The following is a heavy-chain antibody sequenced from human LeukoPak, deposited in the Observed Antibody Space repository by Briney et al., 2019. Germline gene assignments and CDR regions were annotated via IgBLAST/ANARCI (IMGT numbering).Heavy chain of an antibody. V-gene: IGHV3-7*01. CDR1: GFTFSSYW. D-gene: IGHD3-16*01. CDR2: IKQDGSEK. Sequence: PGGSLRLSCAASGFTFSSYWMSWVRQAPGKGLEWVANIKQDGSEKYYVDSVKGRFTISRDNAKNSLYLQMNSLRAEDTAVYYCARDFPPTWYDYVWGSYNSTGYFDYWGQGTLVTVSS. J-gene: IGHJ4*02. CDR3: ARDFPPTWYDYVWGSYNSTGYFDY.